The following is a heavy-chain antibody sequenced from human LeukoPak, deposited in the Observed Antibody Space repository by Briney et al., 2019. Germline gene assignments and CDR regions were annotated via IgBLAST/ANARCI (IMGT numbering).Heavy chain of an antibody. V-gene: IGHV1-18*01. Sequence: ASVKVSCKASGYTFTSYGISWVRQAPGQGLEWMGWISAYNGNTNYAQKLQGRVTMTTDTSTSTAYMGLRSLRSDDTAVYYCARRGLWFWIQGFDYWGQGTLVTVSS. D-gene: IGHD3-10*01. CDR2: ISAYNGNT. CDR3: ARRGLWFWIQGFDY. CDR1: GYTFTSYG. J-gene: IGHJ4*02.